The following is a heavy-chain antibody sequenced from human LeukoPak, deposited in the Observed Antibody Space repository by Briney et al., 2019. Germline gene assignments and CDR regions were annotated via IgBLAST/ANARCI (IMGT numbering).Heavy chain of an antibody. V-gene: IGHV3-30*01. CDR3: ARFRNRYYFDY. D-gene: IGHD1-14*01. CDR2: ISYDGSNK. Sequence: GGTLRLSCAASGFTFSSYAMHWVRQAPGQGLERVAVISYDGSNKYYADSVKGRFTISRDNSKNTLYLQMNSLRAEDTAVYYCARFRNRYYFDYWGQGTLVTVSS. J-gene: IGHJ4*02. CDR1: GFTFSSYA.